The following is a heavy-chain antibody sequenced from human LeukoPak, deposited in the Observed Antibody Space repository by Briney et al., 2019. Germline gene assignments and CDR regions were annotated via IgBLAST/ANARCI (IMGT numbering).Heavy chain of an antibody. D-gene: IGHD3-9*01. V-gene: IGHV4-38-2*02. CDR3: ARDSLRYFDYNNWFDP. CDR1: GYSISSGYY. Sequence: SETLSLTCAVSGYSISSGYYWGWIRQPPGKGLEWIGSIYHGGSTYYNPSLKSRVTISVDTSKNQFSLKLSSVTAADTAVYYCARDSLRYFDYNNWFDPWGQGTLVTVSS. CDR2: IYHGGST. J-gene: IGHJ5*02.